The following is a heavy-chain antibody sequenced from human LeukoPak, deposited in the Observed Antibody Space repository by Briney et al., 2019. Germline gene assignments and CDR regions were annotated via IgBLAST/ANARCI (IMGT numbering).Heavy chain of an antibody. V-gene: IGHV1-2*02. J-gene: IGHJ4*02. CDR2: INPDSGDT. CDR1: GYPFTGYY. Sequence: ASVKVSCKASGYPFTGYYMHWVRQAPGQGLEWMGWINPDSGDTNYAQKFQGRVTMTRDTSISTAYMELSRLRSDDTAVFYCARDLRGLFDYFDYWGREPWSPSPQ. D-gene: IGHD2/OR15-2a*01. CDR3: ARDLRGLFDYFDY.